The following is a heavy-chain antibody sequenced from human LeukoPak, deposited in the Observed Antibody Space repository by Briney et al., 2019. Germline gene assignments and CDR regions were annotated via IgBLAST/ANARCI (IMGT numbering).Heavy chain of an antibody. Sequence: GGSLRLSCAASGFTFSSYAMSWVRQAPGKGLEWVSAISGSGGSTYYAASVKGRFTISRDNSKNTLYLQMNRLRPEDTAVYYCAKELGPSGSARYFLDAFDIWGQGTMVTVSS. J-gene: IGHJ3*02. CDR3: AKELGPSGSARYFLDAFDI. CDR1: GFTFSSYA. D-gene: IGHD6-19*01. CDR2: ISGSGGST. V-gene: IGHV3-23*01.